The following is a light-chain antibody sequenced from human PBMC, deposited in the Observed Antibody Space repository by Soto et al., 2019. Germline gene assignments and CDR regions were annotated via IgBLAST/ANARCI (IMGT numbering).Light chain of an antibody. V-gene: IGLV2-14*01. Sequence: QSALTQPASVSGSPGQSITISCTGTSSDIGGYNYVSWYQQHPGKAPKFMIYEVSNRPSGVSDRFSGSKSGNTASLTISGLQAEDEADYYCSSYTSSSTLWVFGTGTKLTVL. CDR3: SSYTSSSTLWV. CDR1: SSDIGGYNY. CDR2: EVS. J-gene: IGLJ1*01.